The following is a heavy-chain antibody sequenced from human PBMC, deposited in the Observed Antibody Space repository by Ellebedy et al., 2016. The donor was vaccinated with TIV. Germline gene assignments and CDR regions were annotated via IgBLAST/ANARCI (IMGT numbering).Heavy chain of an antibody. CDR1: GFTFSTYT. Sequence: GESLKISCAASGFTFSTYTMNWVRQAPGKGLEWVASILGSSDYKYYAHSVKGRFTISRDNTKNSLFLHVDSLRVEDTAVYYCAREPGYTFTLESWGQGTLVTVSS. D-gene: IGHD5-12*01. CDR2: ILGSSDYK. J-gene: IGHJ4*02. CDR3: AREPGYTFTLES. V-gene: IGHV3-21*01.